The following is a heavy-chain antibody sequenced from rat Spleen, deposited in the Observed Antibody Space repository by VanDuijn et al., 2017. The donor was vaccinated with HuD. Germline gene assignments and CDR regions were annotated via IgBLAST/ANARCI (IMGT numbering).Heavy chain of an antibody. D-gene: IGHD1-7*01. CDR1: GFTFSSYW. J-gene: IGHJ2*01. Sequence: EVQLVESDGGLVQPGRSLKLSCAASGFTFSSYWMFWIRQAPGEGLEWLSSISPDGGSTYYPDSVKGRFTISRDNAKNTLYLQMNSLRSEDTATYYCARLTTMGIDYSDYWGQGVMVTVSS. CDR2: ISPDGGST. CDR3: ARLTTMGIDYSDY. V-gene: IGHV5-58*01.